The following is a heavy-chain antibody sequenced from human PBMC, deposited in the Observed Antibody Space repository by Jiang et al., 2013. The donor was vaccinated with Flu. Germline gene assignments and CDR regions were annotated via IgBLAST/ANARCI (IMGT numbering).Heavy chain of an antibody. CDR2: IDDRGSI. Sequence: LLKPSETLSLTCGVYGGSFSDYYWSWIRQSPGKGLEWIGEIDDRGSINYNPSLESRVTISVDTSKNQFSLNLTSVTAADTAVYYCARLAITIFGNHFDSVGPGNPGHRLL. D-gene: IGHD3-3*01. J-gene: IGHJ4*02. V-gene: IGHV4-34*01. CDR3: ARLAITIFGNHFDS. CDR1: GGSFSDYY.